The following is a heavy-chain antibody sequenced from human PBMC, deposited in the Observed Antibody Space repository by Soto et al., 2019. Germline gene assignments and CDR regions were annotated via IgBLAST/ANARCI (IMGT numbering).Heavy chain of an antibody. Sequence: GGSLRLSCAASGFTFSSYAMGWVRQAPGKGLEWVSAISGSGGSTYYADSVKGRFTISRDNSKNTLYLQMNSLRAEDTAVYYCAKDLTRSDAFDIWGQGTMVTVSS. D-gene: IGHD1-1*01. CDR1: GFTFSSYA. CDR3: AKDLTRSDAFDI. V-gene: IGHV3-23*01. J-gene: IGHJ3*02. CDR2: ISGSGGST.